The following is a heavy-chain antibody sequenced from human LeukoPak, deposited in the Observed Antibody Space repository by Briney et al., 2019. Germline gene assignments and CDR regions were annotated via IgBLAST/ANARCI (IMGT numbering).Heavy chain of an antibody. D-gene: IGHD3-9*01. J-gene: IGHJ6*03. V-gene: IGHV4-4*07. CDR1: GASISSSY. Sequence: SETLSLTCSVSGASISSSYWSWIRQPAGKGLEWIGRIFISGGTNYNPSLRSRVTMSLDTSKNQFSLKLYSVTAADTAVYYCARGGSTLHSAGGHDIEFYYYYYMDVWGKGTTVTISS. CDR3: ARGGSTLHSAGGHDIEFYYYYYMDV. CDR2: IFISGGT.